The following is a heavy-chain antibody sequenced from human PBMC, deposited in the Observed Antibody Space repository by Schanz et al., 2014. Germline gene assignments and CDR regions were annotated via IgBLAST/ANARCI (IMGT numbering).Heavy chain of an antibody. J-gene: IGHJ4*02. CDR2: ITSTSRYI. CDR3: ARGVRVRGIIIDY. V-gene: IGHV3-21*02. D-gene: IGHD3-10*01. Sequence: EEQVVESGGGLVQPGGSLRLSCAVSGFTVSNTYMCWVRQAPGKGLQWVSSITSTSRYIYYADSLKGRFTISRDNAKNSVYLQMNSLRAEDTAEYYCARGVRVRGIIIDYWGPGTLVTVSS. CDR1: GFTVSNTY.